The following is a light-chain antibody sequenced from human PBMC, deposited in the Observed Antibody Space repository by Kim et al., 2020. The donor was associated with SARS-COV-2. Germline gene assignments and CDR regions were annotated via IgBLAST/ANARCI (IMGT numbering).Light chain of an antibody. J-gene: IGKJ1*01. CDR3: QKYNSAPWT. V-gene: IGKV1-27*01. Sequence: DIQMTQSPSSLFASVGDRVTITGRASKGIRNSLAWYQQKPGKGPKVLIYDASTLQSGVPSRFSGSGTGTDFTLTISSLQPEDVATYYCQKYNSAPWTLGQGTKVDIK. CDR1: KGIRNS. CDR2: DAS.